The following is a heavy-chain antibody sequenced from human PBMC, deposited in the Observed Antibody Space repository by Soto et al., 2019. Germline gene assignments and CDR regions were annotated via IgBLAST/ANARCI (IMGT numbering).Heavy chain of an antibody. J-gene: IGHJ6*02. CDR2: INHSGST. V-gene: IGHV4-34*01. CDR1: GGSFSGYY. D-gene: IGHD2-15*01. CDR3: ARGKDIVVVVAATGDTYYYYYGMDV. Sequence: PSETLSLTCAVYGGSFSGYYWSWIRQPPGKGLEWIGEINHSGSTNYNPSLKSRVTISVGTSKNQFSLKLSSVTAADTAVYYCARGKDIVVVVAATGDTYYYYYGMDVWGQGTTVTVSS.